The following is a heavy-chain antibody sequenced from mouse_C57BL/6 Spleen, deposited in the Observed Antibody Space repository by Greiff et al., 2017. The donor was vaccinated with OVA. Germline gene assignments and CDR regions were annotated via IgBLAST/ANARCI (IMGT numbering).Heavy chain of an antibody. J-gene: IGHJ3*01. CDR2: IYPGSGNT. Sequence: VHLVEPGPELVKPGASVKISCKASGYTFTDYYINWVKQRPGQGLEWIGWIYPGSGNTKYNEKFKGKATLTVDTSSSTAYMQLSSLTSEDSAVYFCARGDYDYDQFAYWGQGTLVTVSA. V-gene: IGHV1-84*01. CDR3: ARGDYDYDQFAY. CDR1: GYTFTDYY. D-gene: IGHD2-4*01.